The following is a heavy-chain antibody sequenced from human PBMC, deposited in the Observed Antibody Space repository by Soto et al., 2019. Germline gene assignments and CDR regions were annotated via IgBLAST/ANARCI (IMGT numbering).Heavy chain of an antibody. J-gene: IGHJ6*02. CDR1: GYTFIRYG. CDR2: ISPYNDYT. CDR3: ARGGYYDNSWGKLSHYGLDV. D-gene: IGHD3-16*01. V-gene: IGHV1-18*01. Sequence: QVQLAQSANEVKKPRASVRVSCKAAGYTFIRYGIAWVRQAPGQGLEWMGWISPYNDYTVYAQKFQGRVSMTADTSTRTVYMNLRGLKSDDTTVYYCARGGYYDNSWGKLSHYGLDVWGQGTSVSVSS.